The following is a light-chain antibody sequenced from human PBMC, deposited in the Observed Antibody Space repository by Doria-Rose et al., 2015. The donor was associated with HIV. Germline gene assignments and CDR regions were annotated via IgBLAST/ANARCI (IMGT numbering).Light chain of an antibody. CDR3: QQYGTSRGT. V-gene: IGKV3-20*01. Sequence: GLTQPPGTLSLSPGEGATLSCRASQRVKSSYLAWYQQKPDQAPRLLIYDASTRATGIPGRFSGSGSGTDFTLTISRLEPEDVAVYYCQQYGTSRGTFGQGTRLEIK. CDR2: DAS. J-gene: IGKJ5*01. CDR1: QRVKSSY.